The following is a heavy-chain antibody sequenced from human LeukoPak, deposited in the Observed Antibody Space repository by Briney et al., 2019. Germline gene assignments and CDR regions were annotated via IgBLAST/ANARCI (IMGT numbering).Heavy chain of an antibody. CDR3: ARPHSSAFSYAFDV. D-gene: IGHD6-19*01. Sequence: GGSLRLSCAASGFTFSMFAMTWVRQAPGKGLEWVSVIYSDVDTIYADSVKGRFTISRDTSKNTVYLHMSSLRAEDTAVYYCARPHSSAFSYAFDVWGQGTMVTVSS. V-gene: IGHV3-23*03. CDR2: IYSDVDT. J-gene: IGHJ3*01. CDR1: GFTFSMFA.